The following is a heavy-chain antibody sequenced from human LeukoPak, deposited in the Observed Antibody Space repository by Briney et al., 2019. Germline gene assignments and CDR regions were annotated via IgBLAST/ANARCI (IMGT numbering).Heavy chain of an antibody. CDR1: GFTFSSYW. J-gene: IGHJ3*02. D-gene: IGHD2-15*01. Sequence: GGSLRLSCVVSGFTFSSYWMHWVRQAPGKGLVWASRINSDGSSTNYADSVKGRFTISRDNAKNTTYLQMNSLRAEDTAVYYCARGISAADAFDIGGKGTMVPFSS. V-gene: IGHV3-74*01. CDR3: ARGISAADAFDI. CDR2: INSDGSST.